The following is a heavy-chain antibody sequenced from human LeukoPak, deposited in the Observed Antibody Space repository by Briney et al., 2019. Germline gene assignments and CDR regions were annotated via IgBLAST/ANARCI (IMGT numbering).Heavy chain of an antibody. CDR3: ARVGISSYYYYYMDV. D-gene: IGHD3-10*01. V-gene: IGHV1-2*02. J-gene: IGHJ6*03. CDR2: INPNSGGT. CDR1: GYTFTGYY. Sequence: VASVKVSCKASGYTFTGYYMHWVRQAPGQGLEWMGWINPNSGGTNYAQKFQGRVTMTRDTSISTAYMELSRLRSDDTAVYYCARVGISSYYYYYMDVWGKGTTVTVSS.